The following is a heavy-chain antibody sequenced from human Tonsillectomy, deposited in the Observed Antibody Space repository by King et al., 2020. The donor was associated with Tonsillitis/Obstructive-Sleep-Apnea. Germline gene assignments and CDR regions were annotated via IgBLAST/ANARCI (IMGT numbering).Heavy chain of an antibody. V-gene: IGHV5-10-1*03. CDR2: IDPSDSDV. CDR3: ARLVDTAIDSDHYYGMDV. J-gene: IGHJ6*02. Sequence: VQLVESGAEVKQPGESLRISCKGSGYSFTSYWISWVRQMPGKGLEWMGSIDPSDSDVNYSPSFQGPFTISADKSISTAYLQWSSLKASDTAMYYCARLVDTAIDSDHYYGMDVWGQGTTITVSS. D-gene: IGHD5-18*01. CDR1: GYSFTSYW.